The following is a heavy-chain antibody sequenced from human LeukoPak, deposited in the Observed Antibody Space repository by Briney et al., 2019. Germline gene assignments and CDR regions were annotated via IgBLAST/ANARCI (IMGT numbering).Heavy chain of an antibody. J-gene: IGHJ4*02. CDR2: IKEDGSDK. Sequence: GGSLRLSCAASGFTFSSYWMAWVRQAPGKGLEWVAKIKEDGSDKYYVDSVSGRFTISRDNAKNTLYLQMGSLRAEDMAVYYCARYGSGSYYHYWGQGTLVTVSS. CDR1: GFTFSSYW. D-gene: IGHD3-10*01. CDR3: ARYGSGSYYHY. V-gene: IGHV3-7*04.